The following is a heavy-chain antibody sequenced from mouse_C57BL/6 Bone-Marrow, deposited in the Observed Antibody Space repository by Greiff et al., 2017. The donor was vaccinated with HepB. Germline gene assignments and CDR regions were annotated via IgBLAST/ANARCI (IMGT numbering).Heavy chain of an antibody. V-gene: IGHV5-17*01. J-gene: IGHJ1*03. Sequence: EVKLQESGGGLVKPGGSLKLSCAASGFTFSDYGMHWVRQAPEKGLEWVAYISSGSSTIYYADTVKGRFTISRDNAKNTLFLQMTSLRSEDTAMYYCARGGYDGYYAWYFDVWGTGTTVTVSS. CDR1: GFTFSDYG. D-gene: IGHD2-3*01. CDR2: ISSGSSTI. CDR3: ARGGYDGYYAWYFDV.